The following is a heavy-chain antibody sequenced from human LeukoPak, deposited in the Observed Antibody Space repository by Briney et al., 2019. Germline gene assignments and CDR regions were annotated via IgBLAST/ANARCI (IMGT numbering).Heavy chain of an antibody. J-gene: IGHJ4*02. V-gene: IGHV3-23*01. CDR2: ISGSGGST. Sequence: GGSLRLSCTVSGFTVSSNSMSWVRQAPGKGLEWVSAISGSGGSTYYADSVKGRFTISRDNAKHSLYLQMNSLRAEDTALYYCAKDISPDTAMAFDYWGQGTLVTVSS. D-gene: IGHD5-18*01. CDR3: AKDISPDTAMAFDY. CDR1: GFTVSSNS.